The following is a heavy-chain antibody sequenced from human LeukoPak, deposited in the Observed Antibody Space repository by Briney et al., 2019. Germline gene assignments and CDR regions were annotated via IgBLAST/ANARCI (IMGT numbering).Heavy chain of an antibody. J-gene: IGHJ4*02. CDR3: AKLVQQLVPGAIFDY. D-gene: IGHD6-13*01. Sequence: GGSLRLSCTASGFTFSSYSLNWVRQAPGKGLEWVSSVSTGSNYIYYADSVKGRLTISRDNDKNTLYLQMNSLRAEDTAVYYCAKLVQQLVPGAIFDYWGQGTLVTVSS. V-gene: IGHV3-21*04. CDR1: GFTFSSYS. CDR2: VSTGSNYI.